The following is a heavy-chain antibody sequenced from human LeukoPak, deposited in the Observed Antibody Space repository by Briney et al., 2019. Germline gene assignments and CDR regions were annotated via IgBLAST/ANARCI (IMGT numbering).Heavy chain of an antibody. CDR1: GFTFSSYW. Sequence: GGSLRLSCAASGFTFSSYWMHWGRQAPGKGLVWVSRINFDGSTTNYADSVKGRFTISRDNAKNTLYLQMNSLRDEDTAVYYCGRGAGGSYYLDYWGQGALVPVSS. CDR2: INFDGSTT. D-gene: IGHD1-26*01. J-gene: IGHJ4*02. CDR3: GRGAGGSYYLDY. V-gene: IGHV3-74*01.